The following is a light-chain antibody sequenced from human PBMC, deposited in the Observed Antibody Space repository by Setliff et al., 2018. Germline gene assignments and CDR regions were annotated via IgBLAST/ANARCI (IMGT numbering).Light chain of an antibody. CDR3: AAWDDSLNGHV. CDR2: SNN. J-gene: IGLJ1*01. CDR1: SSNIGTNT. V-gene: IGLV1-44*01. Sequence: QRVTISCSGISSNIGTNTVNWYQQLPGTAPKLLIYSNNQRSSGVPDRFSGSESGTSASLAISGLQSEDEADYYCAAWDDSLNGHVFGTGTKVTVL.